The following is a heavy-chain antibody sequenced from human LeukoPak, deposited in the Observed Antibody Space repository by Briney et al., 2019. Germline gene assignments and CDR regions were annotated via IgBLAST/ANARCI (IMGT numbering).Heavy chain of an antibody. CDR3: SKGGWEPIDS. Sequence: GRSLRLSCAAFGFTFSSYAMTWVRQAPGKGLEWVSSISGSDGSTYLADSVKGRFTISRDNSKNTLYLQMNSLRADDTAVYYCSKGGWEPIDSWGQGTLVTVSS. J-gene: IGHJ4*02. D-gene: IGHD1-26*01. V-gene: IGHV3-23*01. CDR2: ISGSDGST. CDR1: GFTFSSYA.